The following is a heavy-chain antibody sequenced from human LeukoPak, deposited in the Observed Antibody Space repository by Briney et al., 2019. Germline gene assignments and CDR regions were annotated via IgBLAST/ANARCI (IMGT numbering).Heavy chain of an antibody. Sequence: GASVKVSCKASGYTFTSYGISWVRQAPGQGLEWMGWISAYNGNTNYAQKLQGRVTMTTDTSTSTAYMELRGLRSDDTAVYYCARAIYCGGDCYYFDYWGQGTLVTVSS. J-gene: IGHJ4*02. V-gene: IGHV1-18*01. CDR2: ISAYNGNT. CDR1: GYTFTSYG. D-gene: IGHD2-21*01. CDR3: ARAIYCGGDCYYFDY.